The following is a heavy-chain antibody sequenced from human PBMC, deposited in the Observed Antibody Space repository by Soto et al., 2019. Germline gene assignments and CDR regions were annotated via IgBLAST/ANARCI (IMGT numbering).Heavy chain of an antibody. CDR1: GYTFTGYY. CDR2: INPNSGGT. Sequence: ASVKVSCKASGYTFTGYYMHWVRQAPGQGLEWMGWINPNSGGTNYAQKFQGWVTMTRDTSISTAYMELSRLRSDDTAVYYCAREEKGSSXDNWFDPWGQGTLVTVLL. D-gene: IGHD6-13*01. V-gene: IGHV1-2*04. CDR3: AREEKGSSXDNWFDP. J-gene: IGHJ5*02.